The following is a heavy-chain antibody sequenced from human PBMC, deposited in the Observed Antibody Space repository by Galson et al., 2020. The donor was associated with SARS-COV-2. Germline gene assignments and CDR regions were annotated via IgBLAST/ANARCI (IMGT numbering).Heavy chain of an antibody. CDR2: ISGNSVII. J-gene: IGHJ4*02. D-gene: IGHD2-21*02. Sequence: GGSLRLSCAASGFTFDDYAMHWVRQAPGKGLEWVTGISGNSVIIGYGDSVKGRFTISRDNAKNSLYLQMTSLKSEDTAFYYCAKSDCKSDNCHTAESGGQGTLVTVSS. V-gene: IGHV3-9*01. CDR3: AKSDCKSDNCHTAES. CDR1: GFTFDDYA.